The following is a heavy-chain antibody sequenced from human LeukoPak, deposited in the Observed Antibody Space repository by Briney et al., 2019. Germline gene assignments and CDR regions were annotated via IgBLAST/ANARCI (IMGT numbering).Heavy chain of an antibody. J-gene: IGHJ4*02. V-gene: IGHV3-48*01. CDR2: ISSSSSIK. Sequence: GGSLRLSCAASGFTFNNYAMSWVRQAPGKGLEWVSYISSSSSIKYYADSVKGRFTISRDNAKNSLYLQMNSLRAEDTAVYYCARVWDDSSGDGDYWGQGTLVTVSS. D-gene: IGHD3-22*01. CDR3: ARVWDDSSGDGDY. CDR1: GFTFNNYA.